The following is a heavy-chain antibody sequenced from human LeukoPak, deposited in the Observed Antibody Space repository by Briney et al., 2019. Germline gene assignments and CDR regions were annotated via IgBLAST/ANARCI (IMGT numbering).Heavy chain of an antibody. V-gene: IGHV3-7*01. CDR1: GFTFSSYW. CDR3: ASYDSSGYYSPSHFDY. Sequence: GGSLRLSCAASGFTFSSYWMSWVRHAPGKGLEWVANIKQDGSEKYYVDSVKGRFTISRDNAKNSLYLKMNSLRAEDTAVYYCASYDSSGYYSPSHFDYWGQGTLVTVSS. CDR2: IKQDGSEK. D-gene: IGHD3-22*01. J-gene: IGHJ4*02.